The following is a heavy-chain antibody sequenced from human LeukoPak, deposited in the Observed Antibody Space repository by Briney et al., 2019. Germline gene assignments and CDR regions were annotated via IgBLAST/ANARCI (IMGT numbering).Heavy chain of an antibody. CDR2: ISSSSSTI. V-gene: IGHV3-48*02. J-gene: IGHJ5*02. CDR3: ARGLDCSSTSCRSLGWFDP. D-gene: IGHD2-2*01. CDR1: GFTFSSYS. Sequence: GGSLRLSCAASGFTFSSYSMNWVRQAPGKGLEWVSYISSSSSTIYYADTVKGRFTISRDNAKNSLYLQINSLRDEDTAVYYCARGLDCSSTSCRSLGWFDPWGQGTLVTVSS.